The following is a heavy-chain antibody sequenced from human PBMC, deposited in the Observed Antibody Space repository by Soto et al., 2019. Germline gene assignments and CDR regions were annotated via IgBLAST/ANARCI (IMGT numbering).Heavy chain of an antibody. Sequence: ASVKVSCKASGYTFTSYDINWVRQATGQGLEWMGWMNPNSGNTGYVQKFQGRVTMTRNTSISTAYMELSSLRSEDTAVYYCARGPLSSSWYGYWGQGTLVTVSS. CDR1: GYTFTSYD. D-gene: IGHD6-13*01. V-gene: IGHV1-8*01. J-gene: IGHJ4*02. CDR2: MNPNSGNT. CDR3: ARGPLSSSWYGY.